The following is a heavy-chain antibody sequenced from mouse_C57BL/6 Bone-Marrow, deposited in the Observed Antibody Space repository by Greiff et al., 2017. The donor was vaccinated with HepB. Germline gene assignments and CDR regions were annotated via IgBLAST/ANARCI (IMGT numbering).Heavy chain of an antibody. J-gene: IGHJ3*01. CDR3: ARRGWDDRFAY. D-gene: IGHD4-1*01. Sequence: QVHVKQPGAELVKPGASVKMSCKASGYTFTSYWITWVKQRPGQGLEWIGDIYPGSGSTNYNEKFKSKATLTVDTSSSTAYMQLSSLTSEDSAVYYCARRGWDDRFAYWGQGTLVTVSA. V-gene: IGHV1-55*01. CDR1: GYTFTSYW. CDR2: IYPGSGST.